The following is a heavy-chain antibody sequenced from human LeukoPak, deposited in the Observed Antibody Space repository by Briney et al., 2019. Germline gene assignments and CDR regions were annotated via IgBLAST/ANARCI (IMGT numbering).Heavy chain of an antibody. J-gene: IGHJ4*02. CDR2: IYHSGDT. CDR3: ARANLGGKVQY. V-gene: IGHV4-38-2*02. D-gene: IGHD1-14*01. Sequence: PSETLSLTCTASGYSISSGYYWGWIRQPPGKGLEWIGSIYHSGDTYYNPSLKSRVSLSVYTSKNQFSLKLNSVTAADTAVYYCARANLGGKVQYWGQGNLVTVSS. CDR1: GYSISSGYY.